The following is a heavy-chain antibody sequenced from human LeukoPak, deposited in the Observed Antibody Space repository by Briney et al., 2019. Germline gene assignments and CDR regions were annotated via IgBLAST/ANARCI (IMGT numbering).Heavy chain of an antibody. V-gene: IGHV4-59*08. Sequence: SSETLSLTCTVSGGSISSYYWSWIRQPPGKGLEWIGYIYYSGSTNYNPSLKSRVTISVDTSKNQFSLKLSSVTAADTAVYYCARHDRYGYYFFDYWGQGTLVTVSS. CDR1: GGSISSYY. CDR2: IYYSGST. D-gene: IGHD4-17*01. CDR3: ARHDRYGYYFFDY. J-gene: IGHJ4*02.